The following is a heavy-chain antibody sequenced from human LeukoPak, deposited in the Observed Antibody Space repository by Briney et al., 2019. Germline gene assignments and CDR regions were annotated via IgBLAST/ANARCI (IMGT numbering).Heavy chain of an antibody. CDR3: ARAGLGIAARQGDAFDI. CDR1: GGSISSYY. D-gene: IGHD6-6*01. Sequence: PSETLSLTCTVSGGSISSYYWSWIRQPAGKGLEWIGRIYTSGSTNYNPSLKSRVTMSVDTSKNQSSLKLSSVTAADTAVYYCARAGLGIAARQGDAFDIWGQGTMVTVSS. V-gene: IGHV4-4*07. J-gene: IGHJ3*02. CDR2: IYTSGST.